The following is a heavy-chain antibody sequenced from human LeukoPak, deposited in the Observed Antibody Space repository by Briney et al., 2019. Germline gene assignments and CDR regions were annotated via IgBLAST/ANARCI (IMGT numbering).Heavy chain of an antibody. Sequence: ASVKVSCKASGYTFTGYYMHWVRQAPGQGLEWMGWINPNSDGTNYAQKFQGRVTMTRDTSISTAYMELSRLRSDDTAVYYCARQWGDYGSGSYWYYYYYYGMDVWGQGTTVTVSS. J-gene: IGHJ6*02. CDR2: INPNSDGT. V-gene: IGHV1-2*02. D-gene: IGHD3-10*01. CDR1: GYTFTGYY. CDR3: ARQWGDYGSGSYWYYYYYYGMDV.